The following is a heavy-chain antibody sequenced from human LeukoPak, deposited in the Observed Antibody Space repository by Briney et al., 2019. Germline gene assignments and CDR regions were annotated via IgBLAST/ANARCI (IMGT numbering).Heavy chain of an antibody. CDR1: GFTVSSNY. J-gene: IGHJ5*02. V-gene: IGHV3-53*01. CDR2: IYSGGST. Sequence: PGGSLRLSCAASGFTVSSNYMSWARQAPGKGLEWVSVIYSGGSTYYADSVKGRFTISRDNSKNTLYLQMNSLRAEDTAVYYCARDSYYYDSSGYHRTNWFDPWGQGTLVTVSS. CDR3: ARDSYYYDSSGYHRTNWFDP. D-gene: IGHD3-22*01.